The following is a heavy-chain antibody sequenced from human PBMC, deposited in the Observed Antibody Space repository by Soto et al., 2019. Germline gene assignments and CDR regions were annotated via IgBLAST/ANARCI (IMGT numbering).Heavy chain of an antibody. D-gene: IGHD3-3*01. CDR1: GFTFGNYD. V-gene: IGHV3-13*01. CDR3: ARGRRSGSYLDV. CDR2: IGTTGDT. Sequence: GGSLRLSCVAFGFTFGNYDMHWVRQATGKGLEWVSAIGTTGDTYYPGSVKGRFTISRENAKNSFYLQMSSLRAGDTAVYYCARGRRSGSYLDVWGKGTTVTVSS. J-gene: IGHJ6*03.